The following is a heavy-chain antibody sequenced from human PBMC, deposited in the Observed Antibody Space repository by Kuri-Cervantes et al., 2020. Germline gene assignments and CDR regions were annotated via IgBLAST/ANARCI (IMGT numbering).Heavy chain of an antibody. CDR1: GDSVSGSTYY. CDR2: VYYTGST. CDR3: ARHHLVVVPAAIPRYYGMDV. Sequence: ESLKISCTISGDSVSGSTYYWAWIRQPPGKGLEWIGTVYYTGSTYYSPSLKSRVTISVDTSKSQFSLRLSSVTAADTAVYYCARHHLVVVPAAIPRYYGMDVWGQGTTVTVSS. V-gene: IGHV4-39*01. D-gene: IGHD2-2*02. J-gene: IGHJ6*02.